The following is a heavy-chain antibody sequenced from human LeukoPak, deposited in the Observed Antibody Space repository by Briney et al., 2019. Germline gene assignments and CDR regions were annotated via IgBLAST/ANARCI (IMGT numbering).Heavy chain of an antibody. CDR1: GYRFSTYW. V-gene: IGHV5-51*01. J-gene: IGHJ4*02. D-gene: IGHD6-19*01. CDR2: MYPGDSDT. CDR3: AVVYSSGWAIDF. Sequence: GESLKISCKGIGYRFSTYWIGWVRQMPGKGLEWMGIMYPGDSDTRYSRSFQGQVTISADKSISTTYLQWSSLKASDTAIYYRAVVYSSGWAIDFWGQGTLVTVSS.